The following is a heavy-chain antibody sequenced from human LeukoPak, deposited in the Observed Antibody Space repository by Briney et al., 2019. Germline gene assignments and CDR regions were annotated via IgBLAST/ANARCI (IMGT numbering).Heavy chain of an antibody. Sequence: PGGSLRLSCAASGFTFSSYSMNWVRQAPGKGLEWVSSISSSSSYIYSADSVKGRFTISRDNAKNSLYLQMNSLRVEDTAVYYCAKVAKYYYGSGTYYFFEHWGQGTPVTASS. CDR3: AKVAKYYYGSGTYYFFEH. J-gene: IGHJ4*02. V-gene: IGHV3-21*01. D-gene: IGHD3-10*01. CDR2: ISSSSSYI. CDR1: GFTFSSYS.